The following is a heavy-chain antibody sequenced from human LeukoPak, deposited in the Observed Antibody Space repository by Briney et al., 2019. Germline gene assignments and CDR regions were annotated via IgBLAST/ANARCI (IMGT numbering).Heavy chain of an antibody. CDR3: ARNNLDAYYYYMDV. CDR1: GGTFSSYA. D-gene: IGHD3/OR15-3a*01. J-gene: IGHJ6*03. Sequence: GASVKVSCKASGGTFSSYAISWVRQAPGQGLEWMGGIIPIFGTANYAQKFKGRVTITTDESTSTAYMELSSLRSEDTAVYYCARNNLDAYYYYMDVWGKGTTVTVSS. V-gene: IGHV1-69*05. CDR2: IIPIFGTA.